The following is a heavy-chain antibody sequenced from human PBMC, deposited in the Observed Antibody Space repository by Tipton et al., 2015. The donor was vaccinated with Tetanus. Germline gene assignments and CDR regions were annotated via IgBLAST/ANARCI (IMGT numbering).Heavy chain of an antibody. CDR3: ARHQSGYFTPFDY. J-gene: IGHJ4*02. Sequence: GLVKPSETLSLTCTVSGGSVRGGTFYWGWIRQPPGKGLEWIGSIYESGDTYYIPSLKSRVTISVDTSKNQFSLNLNSMSAVDTGVYYCARHQSGYFTPFDYWGQGNLVTVSS. CDR1: GGSVRGGTFY. CDR2: IYESGDT. D-gene: IGHD3-3*01. V-gene: IGHV4-39*01.